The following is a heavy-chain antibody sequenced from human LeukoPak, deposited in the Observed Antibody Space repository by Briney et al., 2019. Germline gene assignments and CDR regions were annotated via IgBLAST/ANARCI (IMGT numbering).Heavy chain of an antibody. V-gene: IGHV4-61*02. J-gene: IGHJ6*03. CDR3: ARETSQKGAHYMDV. D-gene: IGHD3-16*01. Sequence: KPSQTLSLTCTVSGGSISSGSYYWTWIRQPAGKGLEWIGRIYYSGSTNYNPSLKSRVTISVDTSKNQFSLKLSSVTAADTAVYYCARETSQKGAHYMDVWGKGTTVTISS. CDR2: IYYSGST. CDR1: GGSISSGSYY.